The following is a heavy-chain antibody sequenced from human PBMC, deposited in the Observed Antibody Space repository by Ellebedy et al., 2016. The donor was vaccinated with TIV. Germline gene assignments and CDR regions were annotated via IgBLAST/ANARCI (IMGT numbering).Heavy chain of an antibody. J-gene: IGHJ4*02. D-gene: IGHD3-10*01. CDR2: INTQFLGT. CDR1: GYPFTAYY. V-gene: IGHV1-2*02. Sequence: ASVKVSCXASGYPFTAYYIHWLRQAPGQGLEWMGWINTQFLGTTYEEKFKGRVTMTRDTSTSTAYMELSSLRSDDTAVYFCARSELGWRLGGAFDLWGQGSPVTVSS. CDR3: ARSELGWRLGGAFDL.